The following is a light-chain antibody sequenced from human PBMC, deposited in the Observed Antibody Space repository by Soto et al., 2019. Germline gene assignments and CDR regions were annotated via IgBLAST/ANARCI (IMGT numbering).Light chain of an antibody. CDR1: SRDVGGYNF. CDR2: AVT. Sequence: QSVLTQPASVSGSPGQSISISCTGTSRDVGGYNFVSWYQQHPGKAPKLMIYAVTERPSGVPDRFSGSKSGNTASLTISGLQAEDEADYYCCSYAGSYTFVFGTGTKVTVL. CDR3: CSYAGSYTFV. J-gene: IGLJ1*01. V-gene: IGLV2-11*01.